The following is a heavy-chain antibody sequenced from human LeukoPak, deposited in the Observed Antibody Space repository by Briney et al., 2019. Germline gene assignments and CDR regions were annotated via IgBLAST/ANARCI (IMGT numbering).Heavy chain of an antibody. V-gene: IGHV3-23*01. D-gene: IGHD6-13*01. J-gene: IGHJ2*01. CDR1: GFTFSSYA. Sequence: PGGSLRLSCAASGFTFSSYAMSWVRQAPGKGLEWVSAISGSDIGTYYADSVKGRFTISRDNSKNTLYLQMNSLRVEDTAVYYCAKPPLHTAAGYWYFDLWGRGTLVTVSS. CDR3: AKPPLHTAAGYWYFDL. CDR2: ISGSDIGT.